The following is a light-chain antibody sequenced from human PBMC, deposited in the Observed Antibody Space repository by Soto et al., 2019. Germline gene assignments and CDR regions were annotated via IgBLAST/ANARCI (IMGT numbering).Light chain of an antibody. V-gene: IGLV2-14*01. CDR2: DVT. CDR1: SSDVGGYNY. J-gene: IGLJ2*01. CDR3: SSYTSSRPGVL. Sequence: QPVLTQPASVSGSPGQSITISCTGTSSDVGGYNYVSWYEQHPGKAPKLMIYDVTNRPSGVSNRFSGSKSGDTASLTISGLQAEDEADYYCSSYTSSRPGVLFGGGTKLTVL.